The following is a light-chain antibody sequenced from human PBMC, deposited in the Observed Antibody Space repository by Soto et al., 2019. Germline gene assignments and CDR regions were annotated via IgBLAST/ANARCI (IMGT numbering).Light chain of an antibody. V-gene: IGKV1-5*01. CDR2: DAS. J-gene: IGKJ2*01. CDR1: QSISGW. CDR3: KQHYNNSVNA. Sequence: DIQMTQSPYTLSASVGDRVTITCRASQSISGWLAGYQQKPGKAPKLLIYDASSLESGVPSRLSGSGSGTGFSLTISRMQPDEFATHYCKQHYNNSVNAFGQGTKLEMK.